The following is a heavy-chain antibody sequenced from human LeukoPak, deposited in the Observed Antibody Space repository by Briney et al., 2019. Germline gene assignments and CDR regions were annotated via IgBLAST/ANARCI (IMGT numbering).Heavy chain of an antibody. CDR2: INQDGSEK. Sequence: GGSLRLSCAASGFTFSKYWMLWVRQAPGKGLEWVANINQDGSEKYYVDSVKGRFTISRDNAKNSLYVQMNSLRAEDTALYYCARVKDIAAAGTFDYWGQGTLVTVSS. J-gene: IGHJ4*02. CDR1: GFTFSKYW. CDR3: ARVKDIAAAGTFDY. D-gene: IGHD6-13*01. V-gene: IGHV3-7*01.